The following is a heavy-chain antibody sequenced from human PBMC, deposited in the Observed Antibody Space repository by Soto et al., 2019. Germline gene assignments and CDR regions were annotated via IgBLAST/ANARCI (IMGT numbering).Heavy chain of an antibody. CDR3: ARDRLARGIPVAGRIDY. CDR1: GFIFSQYS. J-gene: IGHJ4*02. D-gene: IGHD6-19*01. CDR2: ISSTGALM. V-gene: IGHV3-21*02. Sequence: EVQLVESGGGLVKPGGSLRLSCAASGFIFSQYSMNWVRQAPGKWLEWVSSISSTGALMYYADSVKGRFTISRDDADNSLYLQMNSLSVEDTAVYYCARDRLARGIPVAGRIDYWGQGALVTVSS.